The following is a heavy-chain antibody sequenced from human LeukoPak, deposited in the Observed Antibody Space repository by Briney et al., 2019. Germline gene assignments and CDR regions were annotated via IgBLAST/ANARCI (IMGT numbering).Heavy chain of an antibody. J-gene: IGHJ6*03. CDR3: AKLHGGYYYYMDV. CDR1: GFTFSSYG. D-gene: IGHD3-16*01. Sequence: PGGTLRLSCAASGFTFSSYGMSWVRQAPGKGLEWVSAISGSGGSTYYADSVKGRFTISRDNSKNTLYLQMNSLRAEDTAVYYCAKLHGGYYYYMDVWGKGTTVTVSS. CDR2: ISGSGGST. V-gene: IGHV3-23*01.